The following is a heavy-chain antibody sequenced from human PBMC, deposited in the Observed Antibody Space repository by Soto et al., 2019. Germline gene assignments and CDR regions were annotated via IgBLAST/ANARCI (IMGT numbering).Heavy chain of an antibody. CDR2: IGASGDIT. D-gene: IGHD2-21*02. V-gene: IGHV3-23*01. J-gene: IGHJ4*02. CDR3: AKDDFTDRGDDYFDY. Sequence: XLPCGASKFSVTYLAMSWFRQAPVKGLEWVAGIGASGDITWYADSVKGRLSISRDNSKNTLYLQLNSLRFEDTAVYYCAKDDFTDRGDDYFDYWGPRTLVTVSS. CDR1: KFSVTYLA.